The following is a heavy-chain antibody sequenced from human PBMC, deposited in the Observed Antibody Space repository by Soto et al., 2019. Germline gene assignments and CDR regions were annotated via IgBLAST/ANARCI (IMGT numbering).Heavy chain of an antibody. CDR2: ISGSGGST. CDR1: GFTFSSYA. V-gene: IGHV3-23*01. Sequence: EVQLLESGGGLVQPGGSLRLSCAASGFTFSSYAMSWVRQAPGKGLEWVSAISGSGGSTYYADSVKGRFTISRDDSKNTLYLQMNSLRAEDTAVYYCAKVTYDPDDAFDIWGQGTMVTVSS. CDR3: AKVTYDPDDAFDI. D-gene: IGHD1-1*01. J-gene: IGHJ3*02.